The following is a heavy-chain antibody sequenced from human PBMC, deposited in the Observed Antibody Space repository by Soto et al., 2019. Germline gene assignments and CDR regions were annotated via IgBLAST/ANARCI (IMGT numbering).Heavy chain of an antibody. CDR2: IYSGST. V-gene: IGHV4-59*01. Sequence: QVQLQESGPGLVKPSETLSLTCTVSGGSISPYYWSWIRQPPGKGLEWIGYIYSGSTNYNPSLKSRVTISVDTSKSQLSLKLNSVTAADTAVYYCARPHGGPYAFDIWGQGTMVTVSS. CDR1: GGSISPYY. J-gene: IGHJ3*02. CDR3: ARPHGGPYAFDI. D-gene: IGHD3-10*01.